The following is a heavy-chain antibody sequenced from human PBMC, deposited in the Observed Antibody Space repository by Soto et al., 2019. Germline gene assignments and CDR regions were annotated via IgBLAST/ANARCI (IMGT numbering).Heavy chain of an antibody. CDR2: ISAYNGNT. J-gene: IGHJ4*02. D-gene: IGHD3-9*01. CDR3: ARGSPTYDILTGYMYCFDY. Sequence: QVPLVQSGAEVKKPGASVKVSCKASGYTFTSYGISWVRQAPGQGLEWMGWISAYNGNTNYAQKLQGRVTMTTDTSTSTAYMELRSLRSDDTAVYYCARGSPTYDILTGYMYCFDYWGQGTLVTVSS. V-gene: IGHV1-18*01. CDR1: GYTFTSYG.